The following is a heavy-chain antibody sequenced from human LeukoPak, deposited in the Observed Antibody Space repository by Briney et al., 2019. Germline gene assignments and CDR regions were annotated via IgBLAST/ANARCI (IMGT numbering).Heavy chain of an antibody. CDR3: ARTYSYGPGFGAFDI. J-gene: IGHJ3*02. V-gene: IGHV3-11*04. D-gene: IGHD5-18*01. CDR2: ISSSDSPR. Sequence: GGSLRLSCAASGFTFSDYYMSWIRQAPGKGLEWISYISSSDSPRFYADSVKGRFTISRDNAKKSLFLQMNSLRAEDTAVYYCARTYSYGPGFGAFDIWGQGTMVTVSS. CDR1: GFTFSDYY.